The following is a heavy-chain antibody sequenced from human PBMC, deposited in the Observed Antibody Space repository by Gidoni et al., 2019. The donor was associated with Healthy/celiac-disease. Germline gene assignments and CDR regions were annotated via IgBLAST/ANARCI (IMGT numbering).Heavy chain of an antibody. V-gene: IGHV3-9*01. D-gene: IGHD6-13*01. CDR1: GFTFDDDA. CDR2: ISWNSGNI. CDR3: AKSSTLVYGMDV. J-gene: IGHJ6*02. Sequence: EVQLVESGGGLVQPGRSLRLSCAASGFTFDDDAMHWVRQAPGKGLEWVSGISWNSGNIGYADSVKGRFTISRDNAKNSLYLQMSSLRAEDTALYYCAKSSTLVYGMDVWGQGTTVTVSS.